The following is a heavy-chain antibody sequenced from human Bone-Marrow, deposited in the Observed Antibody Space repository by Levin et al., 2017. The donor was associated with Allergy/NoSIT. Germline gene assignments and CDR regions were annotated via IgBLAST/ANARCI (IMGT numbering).Heavy chain of an antibody. Sequence: SCAASGFTFDDYAMHWVRQAPGKGLEWVSGISWNSGSIGYADSVKGRFTISRDNAKNSLYLQMNSLRAEDTALYYCAKDIGDGYRIPPHFDYWGQGTLVTVSS. CDR2: ISWNSGSI. J-gene: IGHJ4*02. CDR3: AKDIGDGYRIPPHFDY. V-gene: IGHV3-9*01. CDR1: GFTFDDYA. D-gene: IGHD5-24*01.